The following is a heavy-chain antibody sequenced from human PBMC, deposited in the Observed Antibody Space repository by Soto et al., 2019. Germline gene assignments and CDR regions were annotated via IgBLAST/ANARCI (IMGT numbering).Heavy chain of an antibody. D-gene: IGHD6-6*01. V-gene: IGHV1-3*01. CDR1: GYTFTGYY. CDR3: ATGIAYSSSSYFDY. CDR2: INAGNGNT. J-gene: IGHJ4*02. Sequence: ASVKASCKSSGYTFTGYYMHCVRQAPGQRLEWMGWINAGNGNTKYSQKFQGRVTITRDTSASTAYMELSSLRSEDTAVYYCATGIAYSSSSYFDYWGQGTLVTVSS.